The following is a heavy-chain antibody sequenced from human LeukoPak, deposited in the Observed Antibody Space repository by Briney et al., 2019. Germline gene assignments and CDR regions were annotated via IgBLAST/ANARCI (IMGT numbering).Heavy chain of an antibody. V-gene: IGHV4-34*01. CDR2: INHSGST. D-gene: IGHD3-10*01. CDR1: GGSFSGYY. CDR3: ARPYGSGSYYRVEH. J-gene: IGHJ4*02. Sequence: KPSETLSLPCAVYGGSFSGYYWSWIRQPPGKGLEWIGEINHSGSTNYNPSLKSRVTISVDTSKNQFSLKLSSVTAADTAVYYCARPYGSGSYYRVEHWGQGTLVTVSS.